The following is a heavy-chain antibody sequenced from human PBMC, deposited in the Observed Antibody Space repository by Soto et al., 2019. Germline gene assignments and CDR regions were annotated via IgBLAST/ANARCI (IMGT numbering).Heavy chain of an antibody. CDR2: IYYSGST. CDR1: GGSISSYY. J-gene: IGHJ6*02. Sequence: PSETLSLTCTVSGGSISSYYWSWIRQPPGKGLEWIGDIYYSGSTNYNPSLKSRVTISGDTSKNKLSLKLSSVRAEDTAVYYCARDSYYYGMDVWGQGTTVTGSS. CDR3: ARDSYYYGMDV. V-gene: IGHV4-59*01.